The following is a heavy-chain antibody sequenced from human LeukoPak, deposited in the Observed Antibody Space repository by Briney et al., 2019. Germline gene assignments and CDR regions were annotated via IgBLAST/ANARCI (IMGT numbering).Heavy chain of an antibody. CDR2: IYYSGST. V-gene: IGHV4-59*01. Sequence: SETLSLTCTVSGGSISGYYWSWIRQPPGKGLEWIGYIYYSGSTNYNPSLKSRVTISVDTSKNQFSLKLSSVTAADTAVYYCARGRDVVVVAATPGYYYYMDVWGKGTTVTVSS. D-gene: IGHD2-15*01. CDR1: GGSISGYY. J-gene: IGHJ6*03. CDR3: ARGRDVVVVAATPGYYYYMDV.